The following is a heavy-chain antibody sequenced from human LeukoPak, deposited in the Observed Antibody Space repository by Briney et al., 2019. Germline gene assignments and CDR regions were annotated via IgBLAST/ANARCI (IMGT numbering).Heavy chain of an antibody. J-gene: IGHJ4*02. V-gene: IGHV1-18*01. CDR1: GNAFSGNY. Sequence: ASVKVSCKASGNAFSGNYIHWVRQAPGQGLEWMGWISAYNGNTNYAQKLQGRVTMTTDTSTSTAYMELRSLRSDDTAVYYCARGGPYVWGSYRYFDYWGQGTLVTVSS. D-gene: IGHD3-16*02. CDR2: ISAYNGNT. CDR3: ARGGPYVWGSYRYFDY.